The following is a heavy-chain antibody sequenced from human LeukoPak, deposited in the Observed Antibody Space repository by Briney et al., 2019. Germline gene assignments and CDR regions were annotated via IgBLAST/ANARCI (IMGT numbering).Heavy chain of an antibody. CDR1: GYTFTSYG. D-gene: IGHD2-2*01. Sequence: ASVKVSCKASGYTFTSYGISWVRQAPGQGLEWMGWISAYNGNTNYAQKLQGRVTMTTDTSTSTAYMELRSLRSDDTAVYYCARGYCSSTSCHVGYFDYWGQGTLVTVSS. V-gene: IGHV1-18*01. CDR2: ISAYNGNT. CDR3: ARGYCSSTSCHVGYFDY. J-gene: IGHJ4*02.